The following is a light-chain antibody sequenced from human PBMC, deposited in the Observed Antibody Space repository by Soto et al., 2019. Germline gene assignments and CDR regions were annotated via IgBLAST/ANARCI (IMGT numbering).Light chain of an antibody. CDR3: QSYDSSLSVV. CDR1: SSNIGAGYD. V-gene: IGLV1-40*01. CDR2: GNS. J-gene: IGLJ2*01. Sequence: QSVLTQPPSVSGAPGQRVTISCTGSSSNIGAGYDVHWYQQLPGTAPQPLIYGNSKRPSGVPDRFSGSKSGTSASLAITGLQAEDEADYYCQSYDSSLSVVFGGGTKVTVL.